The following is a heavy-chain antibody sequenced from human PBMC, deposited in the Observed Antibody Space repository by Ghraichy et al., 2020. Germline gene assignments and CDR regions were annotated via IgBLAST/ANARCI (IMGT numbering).Heavy chain of an antibody. CDR1: GYTFTSYA. CDR3: ASPRNYCSGGSCYLGNSGYYYYGMDV. Sequence: ASVKVSCKASGYTFTSYAMHWVRQAPGQRLEWMGWINASNGNTKYSQKFQGRVTITRDTSASTAYMELSSLRSEDTAVYYCASPRNYCSGGSCYLGNSGYYYYGMDVWGQGTTVTVSS. CDR2: INASNGNT. D-gene: IGHD2-15*01. V-gene: IGHV1-3*01. J-gene: IGHJ6*02.